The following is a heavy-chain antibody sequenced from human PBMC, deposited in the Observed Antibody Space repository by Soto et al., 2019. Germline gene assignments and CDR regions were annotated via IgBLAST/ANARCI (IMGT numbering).Heavy chain of an antibody. Sequence: SQTLPLTCTLSGSSISSSSYCLGWIRQPPGKGLEWIGSIYYSGSTYYNPSLKSRVTISVDTSKNQFSLKLSSVTAADTAVYYCARTRSYYDFWSGPPPYYYYYYYMDVWGKGTTVTVSS. D-gene: IGHD3-3*01. J-gene: IGHJ6*03. CDR2: IYYSGST. CDR3: ARTRSYYDFWSGPPPYYYYYYYMDV. CDR1: GSSISSSSYC. V-gene: IGHV4-39*01.